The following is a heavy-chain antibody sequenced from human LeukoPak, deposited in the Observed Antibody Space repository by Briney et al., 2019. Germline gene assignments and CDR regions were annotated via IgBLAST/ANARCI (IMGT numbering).Heavy chain of an antibody. V-gene: IGHV1-18*01. CDR2: ISAYNGNT. J-gene: IGHJ6*02. CDR1: GYTFTSYG. D-gene: IGHD2-15*01. Sequence: ASVKVSCKASGYTFTSYGISWVRQAPGQGLEWMGWISAYNGNTNYAQKLQGRVTMTTDTSTSTAYMELRSLRSDDTAVYYCASMTRSGGSYRSPYYGMDVWGQGTTVTVSS. CDR3: ASMTRSGGSYRSPYYGMDV.